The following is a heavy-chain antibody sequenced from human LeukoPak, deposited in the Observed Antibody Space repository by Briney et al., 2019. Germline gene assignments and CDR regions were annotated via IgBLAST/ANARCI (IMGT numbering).Heavy chain of an antibody. D-gene: IGHD3-10*01. CDR3: ARGPMVRGSDWFDP. Sequence: ASVKVSCKASGYTFTGYYMHWVRQAPGQGLEWMGWINPNSGGTNYAQKVQGRVTMTRDTSISTAYMELSRLRSDDTAVYYCARGPMVRGSDWFDPWGQGTLVTVSS. CDR1: GYTFTGYY. J-gene: IGHJ5*02. CDR2: INPNSGGT. V-gene: IGHV1-2*02.